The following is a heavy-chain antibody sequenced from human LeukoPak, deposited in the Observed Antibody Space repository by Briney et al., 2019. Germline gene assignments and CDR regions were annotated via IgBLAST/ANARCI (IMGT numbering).Heavy chain of an antibody. CDR2: IYYSGST. CDR3: ARVVDYASPGFDY. J-gene: IGHJ4*02. V-gene: IGHV4-30-4*08. D-gene: IGHD2-2*01. Sequence: WIRKPPGKGLEWSGYIYYSGSTYYNPSLKSRVTISVDTSKNQFSLKLSSVTAADTAVYYCARVVDYASPGFDYWGQGTLVTVSS.